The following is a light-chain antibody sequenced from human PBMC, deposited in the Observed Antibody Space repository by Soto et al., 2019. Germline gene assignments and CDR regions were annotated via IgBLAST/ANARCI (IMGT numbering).Light chain of an antibody. Sequence: DIQMTQSPSSLSAFVGDSVTITCHASQRISTFLNWYQQKPGKAPKLLIFAASSLQSGVPSRFSGSGSRTDFTLTISSLQPEDFATYYCQQSSTAPFTFGPGTKVDIK. CDR3: QQSSTAPFT. J-gene: IGKJ3*01. CDR2: AAS. V-gene: IGKV1-39*01. CDR1: QRISTF.